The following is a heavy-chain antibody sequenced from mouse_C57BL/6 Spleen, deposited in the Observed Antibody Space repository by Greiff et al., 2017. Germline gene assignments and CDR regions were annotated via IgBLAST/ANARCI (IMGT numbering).Heavy chain of an antibody. CDR2: IDPEDGDT. CDR3: TPGTTVVGEAY. CDR1: GFNIKDYY. V-gene: IGHV14-1*01. Sequence: EVQLQQSGAELVRPGASVKLSCTASGFNIKDYYMHWVKQRPEQGLEWIGRIDPEDGDTEYAPKFQGKATITADTSSNTAYLQLSSLTSEDTAVYYCTPGTTVVGEAYWGQGTLVTVSA. J-gene: IGHJ3*01. D-gene: IGHD1-1*01.